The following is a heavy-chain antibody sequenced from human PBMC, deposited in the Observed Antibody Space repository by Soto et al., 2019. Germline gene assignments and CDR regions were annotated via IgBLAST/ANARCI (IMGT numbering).Heavy chain of an antibody. V-gene: IGHV4-34*01. CDR2: INHSGST. Sequence: PSLTCAVYGGSFSGYYWGWIRQPPGKGPEWIGEINHSGSTNYNPSLKSRVTISVDTSKNQFSLKLSSVTAADTAVYYCARFGATQREGSSWYRYWGQGTPVTVYS. J-gene: IGHJ4*02. D-gene: IGHD6-13*01. CDR3: ARFGATQREGSSWYRY. CDR1: GGSFSGYY.